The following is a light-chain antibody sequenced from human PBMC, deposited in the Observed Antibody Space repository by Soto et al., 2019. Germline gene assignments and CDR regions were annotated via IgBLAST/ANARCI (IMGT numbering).Light chain of an antibody. V-gene: IGKV1-27*01. CDR3: QYHGSSPIT. Sequence: DIQMTQSPSSLSASVGDRVTITCRASQGISNYLAWYQQKPGKVPKLLIYAASTLQSGVPSRFSGSGSGTDFTLTISRLEPEDFALFYCQYHGSSPITFGQGTRLEIK. CDR1: QGISNY. CDR2: AAS. J-gene: IGKJ5*01.